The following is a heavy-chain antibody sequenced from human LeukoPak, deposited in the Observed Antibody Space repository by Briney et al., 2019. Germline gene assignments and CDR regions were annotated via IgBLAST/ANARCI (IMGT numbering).Heavy chain of an antibody. CDR3: TRSGLTGMRKCTRPDYYYYGMDV. CDR1: GGSISSYY. CDR2: IYYSGSTT. Sequence: SETLSLTCTVSGGSISSYYWSWIRQPPGKGLEWIGYIYYSGSTTSYNPSLKSRVSISVDTSKNQLSLKLSSVTAADTAVYYCTRSGLTGMRKCTRPDYYYYGMDVWGQGTAVTVSS. D-gene: IGHD1-14*01. J-gene: IGHJ6*02. V-gene: IGHV4-59*12.